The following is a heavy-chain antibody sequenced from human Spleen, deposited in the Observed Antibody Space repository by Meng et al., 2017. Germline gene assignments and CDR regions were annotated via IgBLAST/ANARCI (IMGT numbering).Heavy chain of an antibody. D-gene: IGHD4-17*01. CDR3: ARDDHGDYYFDY. CDR2: ISSSSSYI. J-gene: IGHJ4*02. V-gene: IGHV3-21*01. CDR1: GFSFSSYS. Sequence: GESLKISCAASGFSFSSYSMNWVRQAPGKGLEWVSFISSSSSYIYYADSVKGRFTISRDNAKNSLYLQMNSLRAEDTAVYYCARDDHGDYYFDYWGQGTLVTVSS.